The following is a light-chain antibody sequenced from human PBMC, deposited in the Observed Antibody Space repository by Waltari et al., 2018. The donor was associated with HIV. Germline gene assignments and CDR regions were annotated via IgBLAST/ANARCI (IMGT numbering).Light chain of an antibody. Sequence: QSVLTQPPSASGTPGQRATISCSGSSSNIGSNYVYWYQQLPGTAPKLPIYRNNQRPSGVPDRFSGSKSGTSASLAISGLRSEDEADYYCAAWDDSLSALFGGGTKLTVL. J-gene: IGLJ3*02. V-gene: IGLV1-47*01. CDR3: AAWDDSLSAL. CDR1: SSNIGSNY. CDR2: RNN.